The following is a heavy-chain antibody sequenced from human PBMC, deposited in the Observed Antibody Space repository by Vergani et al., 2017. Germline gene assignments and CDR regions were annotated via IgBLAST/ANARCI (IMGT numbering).Heavy chain of an antibody. J-gene: IGHJ4*02. D-gene: IGHD1-26*01. V-gene: IGHV3-72*01. CDR3: ARDLVGATDY. Sequence: EVQLLESGGGLVQPGGSLRLSCAASGFTFSDHYMDWVRQAPGKGLEWVGRTRNKANSYTTEYAASVKGRFTISRDDSKNSLYLQMNSLKTEDTAVYYCARDLVGATDYWGQGTLVTVSS. CDR1: GFTFSDHY. CDR2: TRNKANSYTT.